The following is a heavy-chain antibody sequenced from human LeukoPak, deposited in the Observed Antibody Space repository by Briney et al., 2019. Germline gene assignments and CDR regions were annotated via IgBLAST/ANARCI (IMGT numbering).Heavy chain of an antibody. J-gene: IGHJ5*02. V-gene: IGHV4-61*02. Sequence: SETLSLTCTVSGYSISSGYYWGWIRQPAGKGLEWIGRIYTSGSTNYNPSLKSRVTISVDTSKNQFSLKLSSVTAADTAVYYCARVMVRGVKVWFDPWGQGTLVTVSS. CDR2: IYTSGST. CDR3: ARVMVRGVKVWFDP. CDR1: GYSISSGYY. D-gene: IGHD3-10*01.